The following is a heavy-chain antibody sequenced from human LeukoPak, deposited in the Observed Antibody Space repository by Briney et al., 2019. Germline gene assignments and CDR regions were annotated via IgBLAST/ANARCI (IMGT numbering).Heavy chain of an antibody. CDR1: GGSISSGDYY. D-gene: IGHD1-1*01. CDR3: ASQELEISAFDI. V-gene: IGHV4-30-4*08. J-gene: IGHJ3*02. CDR2: IYYSGST. Sequence: PSETLSLTCTVSGGSISSGDYYWSWIRQPPGKGLEWIGYIYYSGSTYYNPSLKSRVTISVDTSKNQFSLKLSSVTAADTAVYYCASQELEISAFDIWGQGTTVTISS.